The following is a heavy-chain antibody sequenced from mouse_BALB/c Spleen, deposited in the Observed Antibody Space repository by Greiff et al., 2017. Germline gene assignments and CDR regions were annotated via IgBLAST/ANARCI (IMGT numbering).Heavy chain of an antibody. CDR2: INPYNGDT. D-gene: IGHD2-14*01. Sequence: VQLQQSGPDLVKPGASVKISCKASGYSFTGYYMHWVKQSHGKSLEWIGRINPYNGDTFYNQKFKGKATLTVDKSSSTAHMELLSLTSEDSAVYYCGRWGFYYRYDYWGQGTTLTVSS. J-gene: IGHJ2*01. CDR1: GYSFTGYY. V-gene: IGHV1-37*01. CDR3: GRWGFYYRYDY.